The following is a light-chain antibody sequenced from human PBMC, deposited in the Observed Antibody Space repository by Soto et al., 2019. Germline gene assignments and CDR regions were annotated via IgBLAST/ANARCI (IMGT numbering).Light chain of an antibody. V-gene: IGLV3-1*01. CDR3: QAWDSSTVV. CDR1: KLGDKY. CDR2: QDT. Sequence: SYELTQPPSVSVSPGQTASITCSGDKLGDKYVCWYQQKPGQSPVLVIYQDTKRPSGIPQRFSGTNSGNTATLTISGTQAMDEADYYCQAWDSSTVVFGGGTKLTVL. J-gene: IGLJ3*02.